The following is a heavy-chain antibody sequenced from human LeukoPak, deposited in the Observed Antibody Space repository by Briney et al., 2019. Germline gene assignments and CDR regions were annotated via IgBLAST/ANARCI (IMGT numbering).Heavy chain of an antibody. J-gene: IGHJ4*02. CDR3: ARDKLSVGSWTDFDY. V-gene: IGHV3-48*01. CDR2: ISSSSSTI. CDR1: GFTFSSYS. D-gene: IGHD6-13*01. Sequence: PGRSLRLSCAASGFTFSSYSMNWVRQAPGKGLEWVSYISSSSSTIYYADSVKGRFTISRDNAKNSLYLQMNSLRAEDTAVYYCARDKLSVGSWTDFDYWGQGTLVTVSS.